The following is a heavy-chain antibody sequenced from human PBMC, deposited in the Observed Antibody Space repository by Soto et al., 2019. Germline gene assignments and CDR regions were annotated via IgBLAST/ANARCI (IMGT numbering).Heavy chain of an antibody. CDR3: ATLFGNWNYFDY. CDR1: GYTLTELS. D-gene: IGHD1-20*01. V-gene: IGHV1-24*01. J-gene: IGHJ4*02. CDR2: FDPEDGET. Sequence: ASVKVSCKVSGYTLTELSMHWVRQAPGKGLEWMGGFDPEDGETIYAQKFQGRVTMTEDTSTDTAYMELSSLRSEDTAVYYCATLFGNWNYFDYWGQGTLVTVSS.